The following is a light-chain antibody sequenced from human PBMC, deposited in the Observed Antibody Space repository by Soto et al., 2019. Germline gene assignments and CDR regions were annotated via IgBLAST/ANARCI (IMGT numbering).Light chain of an antibody. CDR1: SSDVGGYNY. J-gene: IGLJ3*02. Sequence: QSALTQPRSVSGSPGQSVTISWTGTSSDVGGYNYVSWYQQHPGKAPKVMIYDVSKRPSGVPDRLSGSKSGNTASLTISGLQAEDEADYYCCSYAGSYTWVFGGGTKVTVL. CDR2: DVS. V-gene: IGLV2-11*01. CDR3: CSYAGSYTWV.